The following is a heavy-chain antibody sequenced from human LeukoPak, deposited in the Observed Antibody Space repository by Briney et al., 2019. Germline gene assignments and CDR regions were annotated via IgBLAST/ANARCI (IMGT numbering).Heavy chain of an antibody. D-gene: IGHD6-13*01. V-gene: IGHV3-7*01. Sequence: PGGSLRLSCAASGFTFSSYWMSWVRQAPGKGLEWVANIKQDGSEKYYVDSVKGRFTISRDNAKNSLYLQMNSLRAEDTAVYYRARDSVIAAAGEADYWGQGTLVTVSS. CDR2: IKQDGSEK. J-gene: IGHJ4*02. CDR1: GFTFSSYW. CDR3: ARDSVIAAAGEADY.